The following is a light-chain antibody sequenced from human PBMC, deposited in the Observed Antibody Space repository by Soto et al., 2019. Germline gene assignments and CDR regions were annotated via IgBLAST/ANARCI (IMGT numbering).Light chain of an antibody. J-gene: IGKJ5*01. CDR3: QQRSSWPPRIT. Sequence: EIVLTQSPATLSLSPGERATLSCRASQSVSSYLAWYQQKPGQAPRLLIYDASNRATGIPARFSGSGSGTDFTLTISSLGPEDFAVSYCQQRSSWPPRITFGQGTRLEIK. CDR1: QSVSSY. CDR2: DAS. V-gene: IGKV3-11*01.